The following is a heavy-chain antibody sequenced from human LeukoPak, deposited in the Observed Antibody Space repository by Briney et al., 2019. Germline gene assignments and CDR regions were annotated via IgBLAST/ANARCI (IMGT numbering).Heavy chain of an antibody. CDR3: ARNVVVVAATPDRDAFDI. V-gene: IGHV4-30-4*01. CDR2: IYYSGST. D-gene: IGHD2-15*01. CDR1: GDDPFGGYY. J-gene: IGHJ3*02. Sequence: SETLSLTCGVYGDDPFGGYYWAWIRQPPGKGLEWIGYIYYSGSTYYNPSLKSRVTISVDTSKNQFSLKLSSVTAADTAVYYCARNVVVVAATPDRDAFDIWGQGTMVTVSS.